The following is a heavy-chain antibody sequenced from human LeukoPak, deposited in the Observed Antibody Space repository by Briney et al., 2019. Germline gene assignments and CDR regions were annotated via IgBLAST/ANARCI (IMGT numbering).Heavy chain of an antibody. Sequence: GGSLRLSCAASGFTFDDYAMHWVRQAPGKGLEWVSGISWNSGSIGYADSVKGRFTISRDNAKNSLYLQMNSLRAEDTALYYCAKGDRGGSSWFIFDYWGQGTLVTVSS. CDR3: AKGDRGGSSWFIFDY. CDR2: ISWNSGSI. CDR1: GFTFDDYA. D-gene: IGHD6-13*01. J-gene: IGHJ4*02. V-gene: IGHV3-9*01.